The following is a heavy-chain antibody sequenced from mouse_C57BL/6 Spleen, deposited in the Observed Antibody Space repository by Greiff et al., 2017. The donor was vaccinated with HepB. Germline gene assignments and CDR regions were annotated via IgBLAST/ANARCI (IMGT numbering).Heavy chain of an antibody. J-gene: IGHJ2*01. CDR3: ASGGDCAVFDY. V-gene: IGHV5-4*03. CDR1: GFTFSSYA. CDR2: ISDGGSYT. Sequence: EVKLMESGGGLVKPGGSLKLSCAASGFTFSSYAMSWVRQTPEKRLEWVATISDGGSYTYYPDNVKGRFTISRDNAKNNLYLQMSHLKSEDTAMYYCASGGDCAVFDYWGQGTTLTVSS.